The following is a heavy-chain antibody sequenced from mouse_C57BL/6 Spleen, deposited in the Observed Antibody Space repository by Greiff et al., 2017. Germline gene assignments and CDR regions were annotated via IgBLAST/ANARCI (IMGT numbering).Heavy chain of an antibody. Sequence: QVQLQQSGTELVKPGASVKLSCKASGYTFTSYWMHWVKQRPGQGLEWIGNINPSNGGTNYNEKFKSKATLTVDKSSSTAYMQLSSLTSEDSAVYYCARSYGYYGSSHWYFDVWGTGTTVTVSS. CDR1: GYTFTSYW. J-gene: IGHJ1*03. V-gene: IGHV1-53*01. CDR2: INPSNGGT. CDR3: ARSYGYYGSSHWYFDV. D-gene: IGHD1-1*01.